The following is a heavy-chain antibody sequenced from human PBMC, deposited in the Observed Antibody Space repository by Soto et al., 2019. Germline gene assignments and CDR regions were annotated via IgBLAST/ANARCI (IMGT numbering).Heavy chain of an antibody. D-gene: IGHD6-13*01. V-gene: IGHV4-31*03. CDR3: ASTAAGSSYFYY. Sequence: PSETLSLTCTVSGGSISSGGYYWSWILQHPGKGLEWIGYIYYSGSTYYNPSLKSRVTISVDTSKNQFSLKLSSVTAADTAVYYCASTAAGSSYFYYWGQGTLVTVSS. CDR1: GGSISSGGYY. CDR2: IYYSGST. J-gene: IGHJ4*02.